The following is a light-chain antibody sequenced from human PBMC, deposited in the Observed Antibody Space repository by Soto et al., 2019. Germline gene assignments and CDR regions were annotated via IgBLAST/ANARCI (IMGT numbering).Light chain of an antibody. V-gene: IGKV1-17*01. CDR2: AES. CDR1: QGIRND. CDR3: QKYDNLPLT. Sequence: DIQMTESASSLSASVGDIVTITCRASQGIRNDLGWYQQKTGKAPKRLIYAESSLQSGVPSRFSGSGSGTDFNFTISRLQPEDIATYYCQKYDNLPLTCGGGTKVDIK. J-gene: IGKJ4*01.